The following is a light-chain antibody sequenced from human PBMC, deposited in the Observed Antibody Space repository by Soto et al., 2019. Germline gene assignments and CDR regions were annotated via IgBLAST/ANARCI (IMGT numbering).Light chain of an antibody. CDR3: QQCSSSPLT. Sequence: EILLTQSPGTLSLSPGESATLSCRSSQSVSSSYLAWYQQKPGQAPRLLIYGASSRATGIPDRFSGSGSGTDFTLTISRLEPEDFAVYYCQQCSSSPLTFGGGTKVDI. J-gene: IGKJ4*01. CDR2: GAS. CDR1: QSVSSSY. V-gene: IGKV3-20*01.